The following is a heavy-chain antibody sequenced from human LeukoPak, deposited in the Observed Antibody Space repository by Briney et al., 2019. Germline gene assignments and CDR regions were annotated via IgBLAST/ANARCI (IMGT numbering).Heavy chain of an antibody. CDR2: IYYSGST. D-gene: IGHD1-7*01. V-gene: IGHV4-59*08. J-gene: IGHJ4*02. CDR3: ARHGVTGTTSMFSFDY. CDR1: GGSISSYY. Sequence: SETLSLTCTVSGGSISSYYWTWIRQPPGKGLEWIGYIYYSGSTNYNPSLKSRVTISVDTSKNQFSLKLSSVTAADTAVYYCARHGVTGTTSMFSFDYWGQGTLVTVSS.